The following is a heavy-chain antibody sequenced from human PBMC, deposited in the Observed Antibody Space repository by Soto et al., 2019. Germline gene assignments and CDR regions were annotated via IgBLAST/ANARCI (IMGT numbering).Heavy chain of an antibody. V-gene: IGHV3-33*01. CDR1: GLIFSGHG. Sequence: QVQLVESGGGVVQPGTSLRLSCAASGLIFSGHGMHWVRQAPGKGLQWVAVIRYDGSNIYYADSVKGRFTISRDNSQNTLYLQMYSLRAEDTAVYYCARDGVGATTFFGYFDYWGQGALVTVSS. CDR3: ARDGVGATTFFGYFDY. J-gene: IGHJ4*02. CDR2: IRYDGSNI. D-gene: IGHD1-26*01.